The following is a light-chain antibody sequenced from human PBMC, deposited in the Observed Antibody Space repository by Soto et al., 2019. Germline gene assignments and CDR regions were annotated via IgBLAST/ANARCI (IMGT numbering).Light chain of an antibody. CDR1: HTVANF. Sequence: DTELIQSPATLSLSPGERATLSCRASHTVANFLAWYQHKAGQAPRLLIYDVSNRATGIPARFSGSGSGTDFTLTISILEPDDFAVYYCQQRSNWPPTFGGGTNVEIK. J-gene: IGKJ4*01. CDR3: QQRSNWPPT. CDR2: DVS. V-gene: IGKV3-11*01.